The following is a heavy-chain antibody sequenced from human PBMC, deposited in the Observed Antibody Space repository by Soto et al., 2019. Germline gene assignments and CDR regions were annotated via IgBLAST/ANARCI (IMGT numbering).Heavy chain of an antibody. CDR2: ISAYNGNT. CDR3: ARSYYYDSSGYDDAFDI. J-gene: IGHJ3*02. D-gene: IGHD3-22*01. CDR1: GYTFTSYG. V-gene: IGHV1-18*01. Sequence: QVQLVQSGAEVKKPGASVKVSCKASGYTFTSYGISWVRQAPGQGLEWMGWISAYNGNTNYAQKVQGRVTMTTDTYTSTAYMELRSLRSDDTAVYYCARSYYYDSSGYDDAFDIWGQGKMVTVSS.